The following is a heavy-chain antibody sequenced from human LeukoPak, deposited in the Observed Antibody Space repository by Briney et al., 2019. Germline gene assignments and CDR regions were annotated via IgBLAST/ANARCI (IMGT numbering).Heavy chain of an antibody. J-gene: IGHJ6*04. CDR3: AELGITMIGGV. V-gene: IGHV3-48*04. CDR1: GFSFSSYG. Sequence: GGSLRLSCAASGFSFSSYGMSWVRQAPGKGLEWVSYISSSGSTIYYADSVKGRFTISRDNAKNSLYLQMNSLRAEDTAVYYCAELGITMIGGVWGKGTTVTISS. D-gene: IGHD3-10*02. CDR2: ISSSGSTI.